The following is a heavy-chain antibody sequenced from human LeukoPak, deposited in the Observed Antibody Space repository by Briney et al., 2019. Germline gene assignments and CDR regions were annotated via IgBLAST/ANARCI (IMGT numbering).Heavy chain of an antibody. D-gene: IGHD3-10*01. J-gene: IGHJ4*02. Sequence: GGSLRLSCAASGFTFSSYAMHWVRQAPGKGLEWVAVISYDGSNKYYADSVKGRFTISRDNSKNTLYLKMNSLRAEDTAVYYCARDLAAGSGSYYQLDYWGQGTLVTVSS. CDR1: GFTFSSYA. CDR2: ISYDGSNK. V-gene: IGHV3-30*04. CDR3: ARDLAAGSGSYYQLDY.